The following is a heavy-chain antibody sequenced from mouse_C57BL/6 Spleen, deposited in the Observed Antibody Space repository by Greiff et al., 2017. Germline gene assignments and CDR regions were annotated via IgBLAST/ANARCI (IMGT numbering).Heavy chain of an antibody. CDR2: IDPENGDT. CDR1: GFNIKDDY. V-gene: IGHV14-4*01. CDR3: TLYYDYPYAMDY. D-gene: IGHD2-4*01. Sequence: VQLKESGAELVRPGASVKLSCTASGFNIKDDYMHWVKQRPEQGLEWIGWIDPENGDTEYASKFQGKATITADTSSNTAYLQLSSLTSEDTAVYYCTLYYDYPYAMDYWGQGTSVTVSS. J-gene: IGHJ4*01.